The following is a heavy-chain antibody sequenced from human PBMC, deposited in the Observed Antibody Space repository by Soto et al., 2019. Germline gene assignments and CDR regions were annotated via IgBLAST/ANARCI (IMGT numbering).Heavy chain of an antibody. V-gene: IGHV1-2*02. CDR3: ARVDCSSTSCHAPRRAFDI. J-gene: IGHJ3*02. CDR2: INPNSGGT. CDR1: RYTFTGDY. Sequence: GVSVQASFRASRYTFTGDYMHWVRQAPGQGLEWMGWINPNSGGTNYAQKFQGRVTMTRDTSISTAYMELSRLRSDDTAVYYRARVDCSSTSCHAPRRAFDIWGPGTMVTVSS. D-gene: IGHD2-2*01.